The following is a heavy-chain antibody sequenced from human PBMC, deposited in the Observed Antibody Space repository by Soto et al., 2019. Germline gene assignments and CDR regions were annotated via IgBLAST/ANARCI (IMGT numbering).Heavy chain of an antibody. D-gene: IGHD6-19*01. CDR1: GYTFTGYA. V-gene: IGHV1-3*05. Sequence: QVQLVQSGAEEKKPGASVKVSCKASGYTFTGYAMHWVRQAPGQRLEWMGWINAGNGNTKYSQKFQGRVTITRDTSASPAYMDLSSLRSEDTAVYYCARAVAVSADFDFWGQGTLVTVSS. CDR3: ARAVAVSADFDF. J-gene: IGHJ4*02. CDR2: INAGNGNT.